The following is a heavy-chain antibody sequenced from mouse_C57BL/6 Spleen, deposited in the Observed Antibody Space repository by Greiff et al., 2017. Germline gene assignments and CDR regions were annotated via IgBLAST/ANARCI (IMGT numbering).Heavy chain of an antibody. D-gene: IGHD3-2*02. V-gene: IGHV1-53*01. CDR1: GYTFTSYW. Sequence: QVQLQQPGTELVKPGASVKLSCKASGYTFTSYWMHWVKQRPGQGLEWIGNINPSNGGTNYNEKFKSKATLTVDKSSSTAYMELSSLTSEDSAVYYCAREGGSGKVYYAMGYWGQGTPVTVSS. CDR2: INPSNGGT. CDR3: AREGGSGKVYYAMGY. J-gene: IGHJ4*01.